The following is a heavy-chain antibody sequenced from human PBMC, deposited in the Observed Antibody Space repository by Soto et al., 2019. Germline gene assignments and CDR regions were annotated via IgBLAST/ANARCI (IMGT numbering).Heavy chain of an antibody. CDR3: AGGGNSGFRYFDL. CDR2: ISSSSSII. J-gene: IGHJ2*01. V-gene: IGHV3-48*02. D-gene: IGHD2-21*02. Sequence: EVQLVESGGGLVQPGGSLRLSCTASGFTFSTYGMNWVRQAPGKGLEWISFISSSSSIIYYADSVKGRFTISRDNAQNSLYLQMNSLSDDDTGGYYFAGGGNSGFRYFDLWGRGTLVTCSA. CDR1: GFTFSTYG.